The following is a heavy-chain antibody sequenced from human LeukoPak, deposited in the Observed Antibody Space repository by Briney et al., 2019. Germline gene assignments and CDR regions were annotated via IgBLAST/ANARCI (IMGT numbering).Heavy chain of an antibody. V-gene: IGHV4-59*01. CDR3: ARGGSGSIEHFDY. CDR1: GGSISSYY. Sequence: SETLSLTCTVSGGSISSYYWSWIRQPPGKGLEWIGYIYYSGSTNYNPSLKSRVTISVDTSKNQFSLKLSSVTAADTAVYYCARGGSGSIEHFDYWGQGTLVTVSS. D-gene: IGHD3-3*01. J-gene: IGHJ4*02. CDR2: IYYSGST.